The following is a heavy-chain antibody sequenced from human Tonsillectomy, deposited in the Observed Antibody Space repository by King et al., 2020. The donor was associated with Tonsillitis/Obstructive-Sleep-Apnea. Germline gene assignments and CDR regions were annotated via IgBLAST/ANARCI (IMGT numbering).Heavy chain of an antibody. J-gene: IGHJ5*02. CDR1: GFSLSTSGVG. CDR3: AHRRTDLEGYNWFDP. CDR2: IYWDDDK. Sequence: ITLKESGPTLVKPTQTLTLTCTFSGFSLSTSGVGVAWIRQPPGKALEWLALIYWDDDKRYSPSLKSRLTITKDTSKNQVVLTMTNMDPVDTATYYCAHRRTDLEGYNWFDPWGQGTLVTVSS. V-gene: IGHV2-5*02. D-gene: IGHD1-14*01.